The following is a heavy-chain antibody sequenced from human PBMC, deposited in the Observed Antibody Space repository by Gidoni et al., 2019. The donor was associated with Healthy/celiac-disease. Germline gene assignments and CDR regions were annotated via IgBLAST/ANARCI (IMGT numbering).Heavy chain of an antibody. CDR2: ISWNSGSI. CDR3: AKDIGPYYGMDV. CDR1: GFTFDDYA. J-gene: IGHJ6*02. V-gene: IGHV3-9*01. Sequence: EVQLVASVGGLVQPGRSLTLSCAASGFTFDDYAMPWVRPAPGKGLEWVSGISWNSGSIGYADSEKGRFTISRDNAKNSLYLQMNSLRAEDTALYYCAKDIGPYYGMDVWGQGTTVTVSS.